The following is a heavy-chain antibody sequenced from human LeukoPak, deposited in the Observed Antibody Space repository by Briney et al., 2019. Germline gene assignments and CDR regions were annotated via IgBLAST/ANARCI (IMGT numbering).Heavy chain of an antibody. J-gene: IGHJ4*02. CDR3: VTYASGSYSFDY. V-gene: IGHV4-31*03. Sequence: SETLSLTCTVSGGSISSGGYYWSWIRQHPGKGLEWIGYIYYSGSTYYNPSLKSRVTISVDTSRNQFSLKLSSVTAADTAVYYCVTYASGSYSFDYWGQGTLVTVSS. D-gene: IGHD3-10*01. CDR2: IYYSGST. CDR1: GGSISSGGYY.